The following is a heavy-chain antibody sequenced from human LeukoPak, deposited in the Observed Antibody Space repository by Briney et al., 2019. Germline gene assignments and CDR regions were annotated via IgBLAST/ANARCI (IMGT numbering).Heavy chain of an antibody. V-gene: IGHV3-30*14. CDR1: GFTFSSYA. CDR2: ISYDGSNK. J-gene: IGHJ4*02. CDR3: AKARIVGATGPDY. Sequence: GGSLRLSCAASGFTFSSYAMHWVRQAPGKGLEWVAVISYDGSNKYYADSVKGRFTISRDNSKNTLYLQMNSLRVEDTAVYYCAKARIVGATGPDYWGQGTLVTVSS. D-gene: IGHD1-26*01.